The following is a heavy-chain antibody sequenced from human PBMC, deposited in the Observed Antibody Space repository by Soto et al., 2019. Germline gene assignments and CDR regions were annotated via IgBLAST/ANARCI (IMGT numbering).Heavy chain of an antibody. CDR2: IYYSGST. J-gene: IGHJ5*02. CDR3: PSVDTDISAWFDP. Sequence: PSETLSLTCTVSGGSISSGDYYWSWIRQPPGKGLEWIGYIYYSGSTYYNPSLKSRVTISVDTSKNQFSLKLSSVTAADTAVYYCPSVDTDISAWFDPCGQGTLVTVSS. V-gene: IGHV4-30-4*01. D-gene: IGHD5-18*01. CDR1: GGSISSGDYY.